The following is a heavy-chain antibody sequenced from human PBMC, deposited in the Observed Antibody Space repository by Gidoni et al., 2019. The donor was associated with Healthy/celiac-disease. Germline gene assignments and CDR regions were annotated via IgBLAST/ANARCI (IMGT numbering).Heavy chain of an antibody. J-gene: IGHJ4*02. CDR2: IYYSGST. V-gene: IGHV4-39*07. CDR3: ARDHYRWLHQNFDY. CDR1: GGSISRSSYY. Sequence: QLQLQESGPGLVKPSETLSLTCTVSGGSISRSSYYWGWIRQPPGKGLEWIGSIYYSGSTYYNPSLKSRVTISVDTSKNQFSLKLSSVTAADTAVYYCARDHYRWLHQNFDYWGQGTLVTVSS. D-gene: IGHD5-12*01.